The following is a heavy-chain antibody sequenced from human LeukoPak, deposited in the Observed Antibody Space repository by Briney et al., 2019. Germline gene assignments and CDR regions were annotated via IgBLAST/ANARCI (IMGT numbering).Heavy chain of an antibody. Sequence: GGSLRLSCAASGFIVSNFYMAWVRQAPGKGLEWVSVFSSGGDTYYAESVKGRFTIYRDNSKNTLYLQISSLRAEDTAVYYCVRVALYALDVWGQGTVVTVSS. CDR2: FSSGGDT. V-gene: IGHV3-53*01. CDR3: VRVALYALDV. J-gene: IGHJ3*01. D-gene: IGHD3-16*01. CDR1: GFIVSNFY.